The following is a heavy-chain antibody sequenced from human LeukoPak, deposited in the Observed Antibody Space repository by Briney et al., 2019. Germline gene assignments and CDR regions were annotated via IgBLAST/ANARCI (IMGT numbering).Heavy chain of an antibody. CDR1: GFTFSSYA. Sequence: PGGSLRLSCAASGFTFSSYAMHWVRQAPGKGLEWVAVISYDGSNKYYADSVKGRFTISRDNSKNTLYLQMNSLRAEDTAVYYCARGGAYCSSTSCAGGFDYWGQGTLVTVSS. J-gene: IGHJ4*02. D-gene: IGHD2-2*01. V-gene: IGHV3-30-3*01. CDR2: ISYDGSNK. CDR3: ARGGAYCSSTSCAGGFDY.